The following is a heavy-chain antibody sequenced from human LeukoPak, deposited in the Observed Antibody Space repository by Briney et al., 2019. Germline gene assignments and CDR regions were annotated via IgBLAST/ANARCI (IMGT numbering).Heavy chain of an antibody. D-gene: IGHD6-6*01. CDR1: GYTFTGYY. CDR2: INPNSGGT. Sequence: ASVKVSCKASGYTFTGYYMHWVRQAPGQGLEWMGWINPNSGGTNYAQKFQGRVTMTRDTSISTAYMELSRLRSDDTAVYYCARDPDGSSFSSFDYWGQGTLVTVSS. V-gene: IGHV1-2*02. J-gene: IGHJ4*02. CDR3: ARDPDGSSFSSFDY.